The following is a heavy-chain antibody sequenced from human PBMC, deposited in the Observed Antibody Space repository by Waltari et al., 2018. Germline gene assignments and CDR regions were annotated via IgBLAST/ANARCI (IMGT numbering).Heavy chain of an antibody. D-gene: IGHD2-15*01. Sequence: EVQVVESGGDLVQPGGSLRLSCAASGFTFSSYRMTWVSQAPGKGLEWVANINADGIGKEYVDAVKGRFTISRDNAKNSLYLQMNSLRVEDTAVYYCARLHSANYWGQGTLVTVSS. CDR1: GFTFSSYR. V-gene: IGHV3-7*01. J-gene: IGHJ4*02. CDR2: INADGIGK. CDR3: ARLHSANY.